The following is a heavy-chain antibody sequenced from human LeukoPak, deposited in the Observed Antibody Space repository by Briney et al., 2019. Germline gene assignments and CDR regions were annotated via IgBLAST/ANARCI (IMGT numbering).Heavy chain of an antibody. D-gene: IGHD7-27*01. CDR2: MSPASGNT. CDR1: GYTFTSYD. Sequence: ASVKVSCKASGYTFTSYDLNWVRRATGQGLEWMGWMSPASGNTGYAQEFQGRVTMTRDTSVSTAYMELNSLRSEDTAVYYCARGPPNWGFDSWGQGTLVTVSS. V-gene: IGHV1-8*01. CDR3: ARGPPNWGFDS. J-gene: IGHJ4*02.